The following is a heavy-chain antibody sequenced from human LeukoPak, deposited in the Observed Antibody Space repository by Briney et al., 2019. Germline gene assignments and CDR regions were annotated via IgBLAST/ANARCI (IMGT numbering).Heavy chain of an antibody. J-gene: IGHJ4*02. Sequence: SETLSLTCAVYGGSFSGYYWSWIRQPPGKGLEWIGEINHSGSTNYNPSLKSRVTISVDTSKNQFSLKLSSVTAADTAVYYCATANSGGLTCWGQGTLVTVSS. V-gene: IGHV4-34*01. CDR1: GGSFSGYY. CDR3: ATANSGGLTC. CDR2: INHSGST. D-gene: IGHD6-19*01.